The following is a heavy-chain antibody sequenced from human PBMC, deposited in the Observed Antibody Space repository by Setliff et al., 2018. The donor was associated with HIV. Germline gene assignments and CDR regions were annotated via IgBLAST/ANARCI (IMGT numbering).Heavy chain of an antibody. CDR1: GGTFTNSA. J-gene: IGHJ6*03. V-gene: IGHV1-2*02. Sequence: GASVKVSCKASGGTFTNSAIGWVRQAPGQGLEWMGCVIPNSGKTYYAQEFQGRVTMTSDTSINTAYMEVSWLTSDDTAIYYCARDLAYCSGGSCYRPFIYYFYYMDVWGKGATVTVSS. D-gene: IGHD2-15*01. CDR2: VIPNSGKT. CDR3: ARDLAYCSGGSCYRPFIYYFYYMDV.